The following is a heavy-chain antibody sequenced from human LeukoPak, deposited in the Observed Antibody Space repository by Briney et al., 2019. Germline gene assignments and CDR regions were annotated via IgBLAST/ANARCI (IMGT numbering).Heavy chain of an antibody. J-gene: IGHJ4*02. CDR3: ARDTFFSSGYYYGEFDY. V-gene: IGHV1-18*01. CDR2: ISAYSGNT. D-gene: IGHD3-22*01. CDR1: GYTFTSYG. Sequence: ASVKVSCKASGYTFTSYGISWVRQAPGQGLEWMGWISAYSGNTNYAQKLQGRVTMTTDTSTSTAYMELRSLRSDDTAVYYCARDTFFSSGYYYGEFDYWGQGTLVTVSS.